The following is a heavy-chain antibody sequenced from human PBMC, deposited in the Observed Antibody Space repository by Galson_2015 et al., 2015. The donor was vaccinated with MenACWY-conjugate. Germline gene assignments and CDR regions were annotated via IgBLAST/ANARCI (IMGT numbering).Heavy chain of an antibody. D-gene: IGHD1-26*01. Sequence: SLRLSCAASGFTFSIYAMTWVRQTPGKGLEWVSTINTSGGSTFYADSVKGRFTISRDNSRNTVYLQMNSLRADDTAVYYCAKVGGPSFPDDWGQGTLVTVSS. CDR1: GFTFSIYA. V-gene: IGHV3-23*01. CDR2: INTSGGST. CDR3: AKVGGPSFPDD. J-gene: IGHJ4*02.